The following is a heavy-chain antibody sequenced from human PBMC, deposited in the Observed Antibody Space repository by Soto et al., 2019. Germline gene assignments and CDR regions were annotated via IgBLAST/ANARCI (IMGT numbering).Heavy chain of an antibody. V-gene: IGHV4-4*02. CDR1: GGSTSTGCW. Sequence: SETLSLPCGGSGGSTSTGCWGVWGRLSPGKGLEWIGEISQRGSANYRPSLKSRVTMSLDTSKNQFSLRLTSVTAADTAVYYCARDQLEGNWFDPWGQGTLVTVS. CDR2: ISQRGSA. CDR3: ARDQLEGNWFDP. J-gene: IGHJ5*02. D-gene: IGHD1-1*01.